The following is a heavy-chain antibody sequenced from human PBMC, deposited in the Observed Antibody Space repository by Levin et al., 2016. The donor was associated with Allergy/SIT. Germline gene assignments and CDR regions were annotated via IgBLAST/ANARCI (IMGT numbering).Heavy chain of an antibody. Sequence: RQAPGKGLEWIGEINHSGSTNYNPSLKSRVTISVDTSKNQFSLKLSSVTAADTAVYYCARASKPGYYYGSGSFDYWGQGTLVTVSS. CDR3: ARASKPGYYYGSGSFDY. V-gene: IGHV4-34*01. J-gene: IGHJ4*02. D-gene: IGHD3-10*01. CDR2: INHSGST.